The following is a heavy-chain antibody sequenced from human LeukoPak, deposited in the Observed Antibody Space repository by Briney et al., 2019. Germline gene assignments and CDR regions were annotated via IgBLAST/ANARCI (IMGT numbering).Heavy chain of an antibody. V-gene: IGHV1-69*02. CDR2: IIPILGIA. CDR1: GGTFSSYT. D-gene: IGHD6-13*01. Sequence: GASVKVSCKASGGTFSSYTISWVRQAPGQGLEWMGRIIPILGIANYAQKFQGRVTITADKSTSTAYMELSSLRSEDTAAYYCARVWSSSWLPFDYWGQGTLVTVSS. J-gene: IGHJ4*02. CDR3: ARVWSSSWLPFDY.